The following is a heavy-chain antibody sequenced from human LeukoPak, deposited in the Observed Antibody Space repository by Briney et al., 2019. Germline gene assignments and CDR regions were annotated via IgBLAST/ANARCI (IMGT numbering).Heavy chain of an antibody. CDR1: GFTFDDYT. D-gene: IGHD2-15*01. CDR2: ISWDGGST. Sequence: GGSLRLSCAASGFTFDDYTMHWVRQAPGKGLEWVSLISWDGGSTYYADSVKGRFTISRDNSKNSPYLQMNSLRTEDTALYYCAKDSNYCSGGSCWGSRSPYYFDYWGQGTLVTVSS. J-gene: IGHJ4*02. V-gene: IGHV3-43*01. CDR3: AKDSNYCSGGSCWGSRSPYYFDY.